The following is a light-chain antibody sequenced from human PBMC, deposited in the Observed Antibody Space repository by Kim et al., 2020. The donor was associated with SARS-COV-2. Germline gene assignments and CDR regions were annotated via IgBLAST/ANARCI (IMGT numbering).Light chain of an antibody. CDR1: SSDVGAYDY. CDR3: NPYTSGTTLYV. J-gene: IGLJ1*01. V-gene: IGLV2-14*04. Sequence: QSITFSSTGTSSDVGAYDYVSGYQQHPGPAPKLIIYDVSHRPSGVSIRFSGSKSGNTASLTISGLQAEDEADYYCNPYTSGTTLYVFGTGTKVTVL. CDR2: DVS.